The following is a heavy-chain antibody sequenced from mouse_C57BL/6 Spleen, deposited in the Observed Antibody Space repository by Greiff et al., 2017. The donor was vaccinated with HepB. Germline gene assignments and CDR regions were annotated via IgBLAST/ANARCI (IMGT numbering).Heavy chain of an antibody. CDR1: GYAFSSYW. D-gene: IGHD2-1*01. Sequence: QVQLQQSGAELVKPGASVKISCKASGYAFSSYWMNWVKQRPGKGLEWIGQIYPGDGDTNYNGKFKGKATLTADKSSSTAYMQLSSLTSEDSAVYFCAREGGNRGFFDYWGQGTTLTVSS. J-gene: IGHJ2*01. CDR3: AREGGNRGFFDY. V-gene: IGHV1-80*01. CDR2: IYPGDGDT.